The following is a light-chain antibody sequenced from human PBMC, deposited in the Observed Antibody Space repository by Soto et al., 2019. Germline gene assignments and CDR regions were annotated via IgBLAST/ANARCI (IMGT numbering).Light chain of an antibody. CDR1: QSVGNN. CDR2: GAS. V-gene: IGKV3-15*01. Sequence: EVVLTQSPGTLSVSPGEEATLSCRASQSVGNNVAWYQQKPGQVPSLLIYGASTRATGIPARFSGSGAGTEFSLTISSLQSEDFAVYYCQQYDNWPPWTFGQGTKVEIK. CDR3: QQYDNWPPWT. J-gene: IGKJ1*01.